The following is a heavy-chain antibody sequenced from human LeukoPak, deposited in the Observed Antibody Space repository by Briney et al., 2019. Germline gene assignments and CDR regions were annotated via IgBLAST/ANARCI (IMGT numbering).Heavy chain of an antibody. CDR1: GYIFTGYY. CDR2: INPNSGGT. D-gene: IGHD5-24*01. Sequence: GASVKVSCKASGYIFTGYYIHWVRQAPGQGPEWMGWINPNSGGTIYAQKFQGRVTMTRDTSISTAYMELGRLGSDDTALYYCARPIIDGSRGIEYWGQGTLVTVSS. V-gene: IGHV1-2*02. J-gene: IGHJ4*02. CDR3: ARPIIDGSRGIEY.